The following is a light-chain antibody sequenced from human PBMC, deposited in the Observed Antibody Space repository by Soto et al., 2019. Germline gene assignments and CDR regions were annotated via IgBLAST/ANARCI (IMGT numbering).Light chain of an antibody. CDR1: QSVDRY. Sequence: EVVLTQSPDTLSLSPGETATLSCRASQSVDRYVAWYQQKVGQAPRLLIYDAYTRATGVGARFAGSGSGTEFTLTISSLQSEDFAVYYCQQYNNWPPLTFGGGTKVAIK. V-gene: IGKV3D-15*01. CDR2: DAY. J-gene: IGKJ4*01. CDR3: QQYNNWPPLT.